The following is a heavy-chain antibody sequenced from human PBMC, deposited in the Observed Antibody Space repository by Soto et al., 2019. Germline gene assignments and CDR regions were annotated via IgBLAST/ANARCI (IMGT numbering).Heavy chain of an antibody. CDR1: GYPVTAYY. D-gene: IGHD3-3*01. V-gene: IGHV1-2*02. CDR2: INPATGAA. CDR3: ARGGGVGVAGSAAFDM. Sequence: QLHLVQSGAVVKKPGASVTVSCSASGYPVTAYYMHWVRQAPGRGLEWMGGINPATGAAKYTQTCQGGVTRTRGPSTSTVFMELSGLTSGATAVFYCARGGGVGVAGSAAFDMWGQGTLVTVSS. J-gene: IGHJ3*02.